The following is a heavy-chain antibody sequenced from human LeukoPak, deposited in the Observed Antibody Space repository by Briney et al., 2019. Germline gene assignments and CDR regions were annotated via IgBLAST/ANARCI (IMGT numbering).Heavy chain of an antibody. Sequence: GGSLRLSCAASGFTVSNNYMSWVCQAPGKGLEWVSVIYSAGTTYYADSVKGRFTISRQNPENTLFLQMNSLRPEDTAVYYCARVLGYDSSGYYRGYFDYWGQGTLVTVSS. CDR3: ARVLGYDSSGYYRGYFDY. CDR2: IYSAGTT. CDR1: GFTVSNNY. D-gene: IGHD3-22*01. J-gene: IGHJ4*02. V-gene: IGHV3-53*04.